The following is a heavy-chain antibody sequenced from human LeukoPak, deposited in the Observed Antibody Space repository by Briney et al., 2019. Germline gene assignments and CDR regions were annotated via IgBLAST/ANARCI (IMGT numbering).Heavy chain of an antibody. CDR1: GYTFTGYY. CDR3: ARSGLYAAYHQH. V-gene: IGHV1-2*02. J-gene: IGHJ1*01. Sequence: ASVKVSCKASGYTFTGYYIHWVRQAPGQGLEWMGWTNPNGGGTNYAQKFQGRVTMTRDTSTRTAYMDLSRLRSDDTAVYYCARSGLYAAYHQHWGQGTPVTVSS. D-gene: IGHD2-2*01. CDR2: TNPNGGGT.